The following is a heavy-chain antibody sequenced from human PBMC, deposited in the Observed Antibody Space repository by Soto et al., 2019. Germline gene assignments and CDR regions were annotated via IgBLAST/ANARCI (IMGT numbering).Heavy chain of an antibody. CDR2: IGGSGDRT. CDR3: AKTSARGDQRSNYVAMDV. Sequence: GGSLRLSCAASGFTFNNYAMNWVRQAAGKGLEWVSAIGGSGDRTYYADSVKGRFTISRDNSKNTLYLEMDSLRAEDTAVYYCAKTSARGDQRSNYVAMDVWGKGTTVTVSS. CDR1: GFTFNNYA. D-gene: IGHD3-16*01. J-gene: IGHJ6*04. V-gene: IGHV3-23*01.